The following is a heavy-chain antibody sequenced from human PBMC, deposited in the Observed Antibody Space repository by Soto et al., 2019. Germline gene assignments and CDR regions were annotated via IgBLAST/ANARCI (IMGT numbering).Heavy chain of an antibody. D-gene: IGHD2-2*01. J-gene: IGHJ6*03. CDR3: ARSQCSSTSCYYYYMDV. Sequence: GESLKISCKGSGYSFTSYWIGWVRQMPGKGLEWMGIIYPGDSDTRYSPSFQGQVTISADKSISTAYLQWSSLKASDTAMYYCARSQCSSTSCYYYYMDVWGKGTTVTVSS. V-gene: IGHV5-51*01. CDR1: GYSFTSYW. CDR2: IYPGDSDT.